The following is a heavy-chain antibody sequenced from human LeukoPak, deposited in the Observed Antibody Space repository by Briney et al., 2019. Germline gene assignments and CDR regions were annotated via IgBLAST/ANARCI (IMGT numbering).Heavy chain of an antibody. CDR2: ISAYNGNT. J-gene: IGHJ4*02. Sequence: ASVKVSCKASAYTFTNYGISWVRQAPGQGLEWMAWISAYNGNTIYAQKLQGRVTMTTDTSTSTVYMELRSLRSDDTAVYYCARDSLGAASDYWGQGTLVTVSS. D-gene: IGHD6-13*01. V-gene: IGHV1-18*01. CDR1: AYTFTNYG. CDR3: ARDSLGAASDY.